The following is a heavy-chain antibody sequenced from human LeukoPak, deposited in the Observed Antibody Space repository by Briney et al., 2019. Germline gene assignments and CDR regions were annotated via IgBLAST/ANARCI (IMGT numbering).Heavy chain of an antibody. J-gene: IGHJ4*02. CDR3: ARQWSGYPRYFDY. D-gene: IGHD3-3*01. Sequence: SETLSLTCTVSGGSISGSSYYWGWIRQPPGKGLEWIGSIYYSGSTYYNPSLKSRVTISVDTSKNQFSLKLSSVTAADTAVYYCARQWSGYPRYFDYWGQGTLVTVSS. CDR1: GGSISGSSYY. V-gene: IGHV4-39*01. CDR2: IYYSGST.